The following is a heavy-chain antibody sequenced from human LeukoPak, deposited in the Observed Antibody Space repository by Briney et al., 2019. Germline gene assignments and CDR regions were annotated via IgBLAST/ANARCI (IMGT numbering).Heavy chain of an antibody. V-gene: IGHV3-21*01. CDR3: ARDLDYDFWSSIRKALRYYYYGMDV. Sequence: GGSLRLSCAASGFTFSSYSMNWVRQAPGKGLEWVSSISSSSSYIYYADSVKGRFTISRDNAKNSLYLQMNRLRAEDTAVYYCARDLDYDFWSSIRKALRYYYYGMDVWGQGTTVTVSS. CDR2: ISSSSSYI. D-gene: IGHD3-3*01. CDR1: GFTFSSYS. J-gene: IGHJ6*02.